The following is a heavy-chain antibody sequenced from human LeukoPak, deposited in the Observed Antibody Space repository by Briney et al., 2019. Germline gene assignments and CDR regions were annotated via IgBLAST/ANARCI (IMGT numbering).Heavy chain of an antibody. D-gene: IGHD3-22*01. V-gene: IGHV3-74*01. J-gene: IGHJ4*02. CDR2: TNRDDSDT. CDR3: ARSANYFDTSGQDY. Sequence: PGGSLRLSCAASGFTFSGYWMHWVRQAPGKGLVWVSRTNRDDSDTSYADSVKGRFTISRDKAKSTLYLQMNSQRVEDTAVYYCARSANYFDTSGQDYWGQGTLVTVSS. CDR1: GFTFSGYW.